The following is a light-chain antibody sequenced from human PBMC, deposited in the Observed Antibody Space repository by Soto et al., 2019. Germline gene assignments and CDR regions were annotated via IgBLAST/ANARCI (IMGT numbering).Light chain of an antibody. CDR2: EVS. CDR3: SSYTSATTYV. CDR1: SSDVGGYNY. Sequence: QYVLTQPGSVSGSPGQSITISCTGTSSDVGGYNYVSWYQHHPGKAPKLMIHEVSDRPSGISNRFSGSKSGNTASLTISGLQAEDEADYYCSSYTSATTYVFGTGTKVTVL. V-gene: IGLV2-14*01. J-gene: IGLJ1*01.